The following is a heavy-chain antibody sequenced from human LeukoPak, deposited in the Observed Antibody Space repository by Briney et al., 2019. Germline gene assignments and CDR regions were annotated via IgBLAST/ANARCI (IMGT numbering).Heavy chain of an antibody. V-gene: IGHV4-59*11. D-gene: IGHD3-22*01. Sequence: SETLSLTCTVSGGSISSHYWSWIRQPPGKGLEWIWYIYYSGSTNYNPSLKSRVTISVDTSKNQFSLKLSSVTAADTAVYYCARASVGSGYYYGWFDPWGQGTLVTVSS. J-gene: IGHJ5*02. CDR3: ARASVGSGYYYGWFDP. CDR2: IYYSGST. CDR1: GGSISSHY.